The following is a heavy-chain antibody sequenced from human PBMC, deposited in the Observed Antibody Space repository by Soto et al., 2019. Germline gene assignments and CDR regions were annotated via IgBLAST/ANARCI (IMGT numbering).Heavy chain of an antibody. V-gene: IGHV3-23*01. D-gene: IGHD1-26*01. CDR2: ISGSGGST. J-gene: IGHJ1*01. Sequence: PGGSLRLSCAASGFTFSSYAMSWVRQAPGKGLEWVSAISGSGGSTYYADSVKGRFTISRDNSKNTLYLQMNSLRVEDTAVYYCEKDELVGATKANSRFQHWCQGFLVNVS. CDR1: GFTFSSYA. CDR3: EKDELVGATKANSRFQH.